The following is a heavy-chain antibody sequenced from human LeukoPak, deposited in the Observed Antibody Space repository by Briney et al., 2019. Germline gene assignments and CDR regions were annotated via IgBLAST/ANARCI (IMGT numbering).Heavy chain of an antibody. D-gene: IGHD3-10*01. CDR1: GGTFSSYA. CDR3: ARDGITMVRGVIISNNWFDP. Sequence: SVKVSCKASGGTFSSYAISWVRQAPGQGLEWMGGIIPIFGTANYAQKFQGRVTITADESTSTAYMELSSLRSEDTAVYYCARDGITMVRGVIISNNWFDPSGQGTLVTVSS. V-gene: IGHV1-69*13. J-gene: IGHJ5*02. CDR2: IIPIFGTA.